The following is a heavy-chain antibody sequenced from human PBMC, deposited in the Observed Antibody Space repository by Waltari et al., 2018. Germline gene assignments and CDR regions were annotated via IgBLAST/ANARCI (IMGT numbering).Heavy chain of an antibody. CDR3: ARDGAGYEQPDY. CDR1: GFTFSSYS. J-gene: IGHJ4*02. CDR2: ISSSSSTR. Sequence: EVQLVESGGGLVQPGGSLRLSCAASGFTFSSYSMNWVRQAPGKGLEWVSYISSSSSTRYYADSVKGRFTISRDNAKNSLYLQMNSLRAEDTAVYYCARDGAGYEQPDYWGQGTLVTVSS. V-gene: IGHV3-48*01. D-gene: IGHD5-12*01.